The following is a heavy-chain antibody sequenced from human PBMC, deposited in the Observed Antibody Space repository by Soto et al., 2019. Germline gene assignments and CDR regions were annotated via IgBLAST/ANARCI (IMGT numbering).Heavy chain of an antibody. V-gene: IGHV4-34*01. CDR1: GGSFSGYY. CDR2: INHSGST. CDR3: ARENYGDYGCWVGWFDP. J-gene: IGHJ5*02. D-gene: IGHD4-17*01. Sequence: QVQLQQWGAGLLKPSETLSLTCAVYGGSFSGYYWSWIRQPPGKGLEWIGEINHSGSTNYNPSLKSLVTISVDTSKNQFSLKRSSVTAAATAVYYCARENYGDYGCWVGWFDPWGQGTLVTVSS.